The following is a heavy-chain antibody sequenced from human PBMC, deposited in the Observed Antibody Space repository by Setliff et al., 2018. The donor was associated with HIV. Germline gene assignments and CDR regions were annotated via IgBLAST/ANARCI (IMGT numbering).Heavy chain of an antibody. CDR2: VIPMFEIT. D-gene: IGHD3-10*01. Sequence: SVKVSCKASGGNFNSLGIGWVRQAPGQGLEWMGNVIPMFEITNNAQKFQDRVTITADESTSTDYMELSSLRSEDTAVYYCASRTYLKGSGMTYNALGYFQYWGQGTLVTVSS. CDR3: ASRTYLKGSGMTYNALGYFQY. V-gene: IGHV1-69*13. J-gene: IGHJ4*02. CDR1: GGNFNSLG.